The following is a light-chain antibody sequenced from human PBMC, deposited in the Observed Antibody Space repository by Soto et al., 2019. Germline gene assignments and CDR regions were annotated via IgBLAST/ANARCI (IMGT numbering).Light chain of an antibody. J-gene: IGKJ3*01. V-gene: IGKV3-11*01. CDR3: QQLFIYPPT. CDR1: QSISNY. CDR2: DAS. Sequence: EIVLTQSPATLSLSPGERATLSCRASQSISNYLAWFQQKPGQPPRLLIYDASIRAAGIPARFSGSGSETDFTLTVSSLQPEDFATYYCQQLFIYPPTFGPGTKVDIK.